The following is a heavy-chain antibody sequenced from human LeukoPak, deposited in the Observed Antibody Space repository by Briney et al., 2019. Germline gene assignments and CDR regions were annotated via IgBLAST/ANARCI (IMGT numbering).Heavy chain of an antibody. J-gene: IGHJ3*02. CDR1: GDSFSYFY. Sequence: SETLSLTCTVSGDSFSYFYWSWIRQPPGKGLEWIGYIYNSGSTNYNPSLKSRGTISVDTSKNQFSLKLSSVTAADTAVYYCASSTGVLLTNAFDIWGQGTMVTVSS. D-gene: IGHD3-10*01. V-gene: IGHV4-59*12. CDR3: ASSTGVLLTNAFDI. CDR2: IYNSGST.